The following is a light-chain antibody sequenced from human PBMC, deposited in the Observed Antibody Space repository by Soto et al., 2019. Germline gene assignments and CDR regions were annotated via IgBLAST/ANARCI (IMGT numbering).Light chain of an antibody. J-gene: IGLJ2*01. CDR1: SSNIGSNF. Sequence: QSVLTQPPSASGTPGQRVIISCSGSSSNIGSNFVYWYQQLPGTAPKLLIYSNNQRPSGVPDRFSGSKSGTSASLAISGLRSEDEADYYCAAWDDSLSVVFGGGTKVTVL. V-gene: IGLV1-47*02. CDR2: SNN. CDR3: AAWDDSLSVV.